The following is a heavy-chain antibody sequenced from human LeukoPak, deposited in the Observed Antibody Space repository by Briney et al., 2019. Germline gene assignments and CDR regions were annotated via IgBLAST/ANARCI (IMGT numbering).Heavy chain of an antibody. CDR2: ISHVGNDQ. Sequence: GRSQRLSCAASGFTFSTYEMHWVRQAPGKGLEWVAVISHVGNDQYYADSVKGRFPITRDNSKNEMYLQMNSLRLKDAAVYYCARDRGCSRTSCVNAFDVWGQGTMAIVSS. CDR3: ARDRGCSRTSCVNAFDV. D-gene: IGHD2-2*01. CDR1: GFTFSTYE. V-gene: IGHV3-30*04. J-gene: IGHJ3*01.